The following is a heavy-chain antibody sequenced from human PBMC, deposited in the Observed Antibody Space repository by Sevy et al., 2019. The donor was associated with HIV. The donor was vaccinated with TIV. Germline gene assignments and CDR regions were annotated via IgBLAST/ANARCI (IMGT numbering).Heavy chain of an antibody. J-gene: IGHJ6*02. CDR2: IYYSGST. CDR1: GGSISSYY. V-gene: IGHV4-59*01. CDR3: ASSYQYYYYGMDV. Sequence: SETLSLTCTVSGGSISSYYWSWIRQPPGKGLEWIGYIYYSGSTNYNPALKSRVTISVDTSKNQFSLKLNSVTAADTAVYYCASSYQYYYYGMDVWGQGTTVTVSS.